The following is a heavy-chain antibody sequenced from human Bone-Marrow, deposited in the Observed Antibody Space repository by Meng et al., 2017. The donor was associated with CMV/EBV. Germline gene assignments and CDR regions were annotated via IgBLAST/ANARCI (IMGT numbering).Heavy chain of an antibody. D-gene: IGHD1-26*01. J-gene: IGHJ5*02. CDR2: IYWDGDK. CDR3: AHRRPSGGVVWFDP. CDR1: GFSLSTNGVG. V-gene: IGHV2-5*02. Sequence: QIPLKESGPALVKPPQTLTLTCTFSGFSLSTNGVGVGWIRQPPGKALEWLANIYWDGDKRYSPSLKSRLTITKDISKNQVVLTMTNMDPVDTATYYCAHRRPSGGVVWFDPWGQGTLVTVSS.